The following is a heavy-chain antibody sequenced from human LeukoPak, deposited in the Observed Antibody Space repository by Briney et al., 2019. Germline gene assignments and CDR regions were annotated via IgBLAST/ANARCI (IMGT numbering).Heavy chain of an antibody. CDR3: ARGSGPAAIRRAYYYYGMDV. CDR1: GGTFSSYA. D-gene: IGHD2-2*02. V-gene: IGHV1-69*13. Sequence: SVKVSCKASGGTFSSYAISWVRQAPGQGLEWMGGIIPIFGTTNYAQKFQGRVTITADESTSTAYMELSSLRSEDTAVYYCARGSGPAAIRRAYYYYGMDVWGQGTTVTVSS. J-gene: IGHJ6*02. CDR2: IIPIFGTT.